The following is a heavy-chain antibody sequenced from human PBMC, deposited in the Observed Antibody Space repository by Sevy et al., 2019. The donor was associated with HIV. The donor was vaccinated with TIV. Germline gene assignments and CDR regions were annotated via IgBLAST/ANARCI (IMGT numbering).Heavy chain of an antibody. CDR3: ARPRANYVDHYFFYAMDV. CDR2: ISYDGSDK. J-gene: IGHJ6*02. V-gene: IGHV3-30-3*01. D-gene: IGHD4-17*01. CDR1: GFAFSNYYA. Sequence: GGSLRLSCVASGFAFSNYYAMHWVRHAPGKGLEWVALISYDGSDKYYADSVKGRFSISRDNFKNTLFLQMNSLTTEDTAVYYCARPRANYVDHYFFYAMDVWGQGTTVTVSS.